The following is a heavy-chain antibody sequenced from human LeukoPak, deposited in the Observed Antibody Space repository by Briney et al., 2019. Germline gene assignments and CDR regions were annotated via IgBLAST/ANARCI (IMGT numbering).Heavy chain of an antibody. D-gene: IGHD2-2*01. CDR3: ARGLIVVVPAAFAGTFDY. CDR1: GYSFTSYY. Sequence: GASVKVSCKASGYSFTSYYMHWVRQAPGQGLEWMGIINPSGGSTSYAQKFQGRVTMTRDTSTSTVYMELSSLRSEDTAVYYCARGLIVVVPAAFAGTFDYWGQGTLVTVSS. V-gene: IGHV1-46*01. J-gene: IGHJ4*02. CDR2: INPSGGST.